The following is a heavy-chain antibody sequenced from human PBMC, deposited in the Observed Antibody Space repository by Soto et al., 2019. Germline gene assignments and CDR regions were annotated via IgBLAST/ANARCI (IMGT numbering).Heavy chain of an antibody. CDR3: AKDMVIFGVVIPGLFDY. CDR1: GFTFDDYA. CDR2: ISWNSGSI. J-gene: IGHJ4*02. D-gene: IGHD3-3*01. V-gene: IGHV3-9*01. Sequence: PGGSLRLSCAASGFTFDDYAMHWVRQAPGKGLEWVSGISWNSGSIGYADSVKGRFTISRDNAKNSLYLQMNSLRAEDTALYYCAKDMVIFGVVIPGLFDYWGQGTLVTVSS.